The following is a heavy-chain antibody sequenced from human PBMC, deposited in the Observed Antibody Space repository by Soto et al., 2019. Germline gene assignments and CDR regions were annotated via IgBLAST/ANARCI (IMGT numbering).Heavy chain of an antibody. Sequence: GGSLRLSGAASGFTFSDYYMSWIRQARGKGLEWVSYISSSSSYTNYADSVKGRFTISRDNAKNSLYLQMNSLRAEDTAVYYCARSPTIFWSGYYYHYFDYWGQGTLVTVSS. J-gene: IGHJ4*02. CDR1: GFTFSDYY. CDR3: ARSPTIFWSGYYYHYFDY. D-gene: IGHD3-3*01. CDR2: ISSSSSYT. V-gene: IGHV3-11*06.